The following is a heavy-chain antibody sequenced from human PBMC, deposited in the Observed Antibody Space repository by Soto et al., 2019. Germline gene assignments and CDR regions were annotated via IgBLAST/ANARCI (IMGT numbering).Heavy chain of an antibody. CDR1: GGTFSSYA. V-gene: IGHV1-69*13. CDR3: AREQYDILTGYYLGVFDY. Sequence: SVKVSCQASGGTFSSYAISWVRQAPGQGLEWMGGIIPIFGTANYAQKFQGRVTITADESTSTAYMELSSLRSEDTAVYYCAREQYDILTGYYLGVFDYWGQGTLVTVSS. J-gene: IGHJ4*02. D-gene: IGHD3-9*01. CDR2: IIPIFGTA.